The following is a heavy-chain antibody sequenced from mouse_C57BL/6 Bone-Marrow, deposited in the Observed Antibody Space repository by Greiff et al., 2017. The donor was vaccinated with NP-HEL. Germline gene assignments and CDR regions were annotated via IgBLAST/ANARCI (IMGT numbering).Heavy chain of an antibody. CDR1: GYTFTSYW. CDR3: TKNYYYGSSKGYFDV. CDR2: IYPGNSDT. Sequence: EVQLQQSGTVLARPGASVKMSCKTSGYTFTSYWMHWVKQRPGQGLEWIGAIYPGNSDTSYNQKFKGKAKLTAVTSASTAYMELSSLTNEDSAVYYCTKNYYYGSSKGYFDVWGTGTTVTVSS. J-gene: IGHJ1*03. D-gene: IGHD1-1*01. V-gene: IGHV1-5*01.